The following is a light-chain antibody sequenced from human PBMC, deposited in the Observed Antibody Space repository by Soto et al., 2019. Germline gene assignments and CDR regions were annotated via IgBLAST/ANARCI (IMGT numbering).Light chain of an antibody. Sequence: EIVLTQSPGTLSLSPGERATLSCKTSQTSGSNFLAWYQHKPGQAPRLLIYASSSRATGIPDRFSGSGSGTDFTLTISRLEPEDFAVYYCQQYGSSPPWTFGQGTKVDIK. J-gene: IGKJ1*01. V-gene: IGKV3-20*01. CDR1: QTSGSNF. CDR2: ASS. CDR3: QQYGSSPPWT.